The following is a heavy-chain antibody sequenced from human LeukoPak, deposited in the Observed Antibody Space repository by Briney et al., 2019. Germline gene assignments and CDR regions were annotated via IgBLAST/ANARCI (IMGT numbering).Heavy chain of an antibody. V-gene: IGHV4-39*01. CDR2: IYYSGST. CDR1: GGSISSSSYY. D-gene: IGHD3-3*01. Sequence: PSETLSLTCTVSGGSISSSSYYWGWIRQPPGKGLEWIGSIYYSGSTYYNPSLKSRVTISVDTSKNQFSLKLSSVTAADTAVYYCAVRNRFLEWLHYFDYWGRGTLVTVSS. J-gene: IGHJ4*02. CDR3: AVRNRFLEWLHYFDY.